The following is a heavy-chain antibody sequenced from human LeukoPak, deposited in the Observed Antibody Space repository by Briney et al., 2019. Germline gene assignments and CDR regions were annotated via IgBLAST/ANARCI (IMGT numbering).Heavy chain of an antibody. V-gene: IGHV3-30-3*01. D-gene: IGHD3-10*01. CDR2: ISYDGSNK. CDR3: ARADGLLLWFGELGFDY. CDR1: GFTFSSYA. Sequence: GRSLRLSCAASGFTFSSYAMHWVRQAPGKGLEWVAVISYDGSNKYYADSVKGRFTISRDNSKNTLYLQMGSLRAEDTAVYYCARADGLLLWFGELGFDYWGQGTLVTVSS. J-gene: IGHJ4*02.